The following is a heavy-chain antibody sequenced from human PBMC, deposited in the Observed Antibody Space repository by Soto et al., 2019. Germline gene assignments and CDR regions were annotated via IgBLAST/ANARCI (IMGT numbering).Heavy chain of an antibody. Sequence: SETLSLTCSVSGGSISSSIYYWGWIRQPPGKALEWIGSLYYSGSTFYTPSLKSRVTMSVDTSKNQFSLRLTSVTTADTAVYYCARARITMVREVRPYNWFDTWGQGTLVTSPQ. J-gene: IGHJ5*02. V-gene: IGHV4-39*01. CDR1: GGSISSSIYY. CDR2: LYYSGST. D-gene: IGHD3-10*01. CDR3: ARARITMVREVRPYNWFDT.